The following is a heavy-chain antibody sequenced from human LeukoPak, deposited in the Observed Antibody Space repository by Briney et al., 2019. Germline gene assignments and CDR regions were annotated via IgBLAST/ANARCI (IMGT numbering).Heavy chain of an antibody. CDR2: ISYDGSNE. V-gene: IGHV3-30*04. Sequence: GGFLRLSCAASGFTFSSYVMHWVRQAPGKGLEWVAIISYDGSNEYYADSVKGRFTISRDNSKNTLYLQMNSLRAEDTAVYYCAKDVGLVVVQIDYWGQGTLVTVSS. D-gene: IGHD3-22*01. J-gene: IGHJ4*02. CDR3: AKDVGLVVVQIDY. CDR1: GFTFSSYV.